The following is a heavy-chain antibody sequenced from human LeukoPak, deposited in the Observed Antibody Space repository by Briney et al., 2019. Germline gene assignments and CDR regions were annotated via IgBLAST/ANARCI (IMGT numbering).Heavy chain of an antibody. Sequence: PGGSLRLSCAASGLTVSSSYMTWVRQAPGKGLEWVSVIYSGGSQYYADSVKGRFSISRDNSKNTVYLQMNGLRAEDTAVYYCARDRRYCSGDSCYSGVDYWGQGTLVTVSS. CDR1: GLTVSSSY. V-gene: IGHV3-53*01. CDR2: IYSGGSQ. D-gene: IGHD2-15*01. J-gene: IGHJ4*02. CDR3: ARDRRYCSGDSCYSGVDY.